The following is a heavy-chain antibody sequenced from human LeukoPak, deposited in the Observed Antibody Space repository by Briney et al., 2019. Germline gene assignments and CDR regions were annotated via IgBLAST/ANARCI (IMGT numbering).Heavy chain of an antibody. CDR3: ARQTLIAGTSYWYFDL. Sequence: RGESLKISCKGSGYSFTSYWIGWVRQMPRKGLQWMGIIYPGDSDTRYSPSFQGQVTISADKSISTAYLQWSSLKASDTAMYYCARQTLIAGTSYWYFDLWGRGTLVTVSS. CDR1: GYSFTSYW. CDR2: IYPGDSDT. D-gene: IGHD1-20*01. J-gene: IGHJ2*01. V-gene: IGHV5-51*01.